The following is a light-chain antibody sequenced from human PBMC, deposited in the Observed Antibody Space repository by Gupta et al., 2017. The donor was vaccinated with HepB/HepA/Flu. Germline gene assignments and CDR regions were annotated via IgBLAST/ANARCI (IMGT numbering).Light chain of an antibody. J-gene: IGKJ1*01. Sequence: EIVLTQSPGTLSLSPGERATLSCRASQSVSSSYLAWYQQKPGQAPRLLIYGASSRATGIPDRFSGSGSGTDFTLTISRLEPDDFAVYYCQQYGSSRTFGQGTKVEIK. CDR1: QSVSSSY. V-gene: IGKV3-20*01. CDR3: QQYGSSRT. CDR2: GAS.